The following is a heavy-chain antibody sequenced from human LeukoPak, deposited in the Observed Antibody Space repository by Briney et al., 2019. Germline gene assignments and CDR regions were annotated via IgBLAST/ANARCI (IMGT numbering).Heavy chain of an antibody. CDR1: GGSISSYY. J-gene: IGHJ4*02. V-gene: IGHV4-59*08. D-gene: IGHD6-19*01. Sequence: SETLSLTCTVSGGSISSYYWSWIRQPPGKGLEWIGYIYYSGSTNYNPSLKSRVTISVDTSKNQFSLNMYSVTAADAAVYYCARRAVPENYFDYWGQGTLVTVSS. CDR3: ARRAVPENYFDY. CDR2: IYYSGST.